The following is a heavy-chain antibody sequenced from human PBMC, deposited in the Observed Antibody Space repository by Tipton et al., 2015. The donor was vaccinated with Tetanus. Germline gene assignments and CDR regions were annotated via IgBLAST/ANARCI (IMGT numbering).Heavy chain of an antibody. V-gene: IGHV3-33*01. CDR2: ILFDGSHK. CDR3: ARLDNHDSDY. CDR1: GFIFSNYG. J-gene: IGHJ4*02. D-gene: IGHD1-14*01. Sequence: SLRLSCAASGFIFSNYGFHWVRQAPGKGLEWVAVILFDGSHKDYADSVKGRFTISRDNSRNTLYLQMNSLRAEDTAVYYCARLDNHDSDYWGQGTLVTVSS.